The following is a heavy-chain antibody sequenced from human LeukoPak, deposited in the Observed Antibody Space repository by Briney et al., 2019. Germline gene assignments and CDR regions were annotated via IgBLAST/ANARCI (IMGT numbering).Heavy chain of an antibody. CDR3: ARGYFDWLNWFDP. CDR2: IKQDGSEK. Sequence: PGGSLRLSCAASGFTFSSYWMSWVRQAPGKGLEWVANIKQDGSEKYYVDSVKGRFTISRDNAKNSLYLQMNSLRAEDTAVYYCARGYFDWLNWFDPWGQGTLVTVSS. V-gene: IGHV3-7*03. J-gene: IGHJ5*02. D-gene: IGHD3-9*01. CDR1: GFTFSSYW.